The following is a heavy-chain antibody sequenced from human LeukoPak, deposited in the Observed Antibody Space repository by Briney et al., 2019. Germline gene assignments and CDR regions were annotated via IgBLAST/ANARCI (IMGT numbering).Heavy chain of an antibody. CDR1: GYTFTSYD. V-gene: IGHV1-8*01. D-gene: IGHD7-27*01. Sequence: ASVKVSCKASGYTFTSYDINWVRQATGQGPEWMGWMSPNSGNTGYAQKFQGRVTMTRSTSMSTAYMELSSLRSEDTAVYYCARGPPNWGYDYWGQGTLVTVSS. J-gene: IGHJ4*02. CDR2: MSPNSGNT. CDR3: ARGPPNWGYDY.